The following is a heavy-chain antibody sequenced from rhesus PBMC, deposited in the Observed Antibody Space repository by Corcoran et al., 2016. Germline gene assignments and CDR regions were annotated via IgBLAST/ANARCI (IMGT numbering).Heavy chain of an antibody. D-gene: IGHD6-31*01. CDR2: IKKKADGGTA. J-gene: IGHJ4*01. V-gene: IGHV3-16*02. CDR1: GFTFSNSW. CDR3: TRGGIAAAGPVDY. Sequence: EVQLVESGGGLVQPGESLRLSCAASGFTFSNSWMSWVRQAPGKGLDWVGRIKKKADGGTAAYGESVKGRFTISRDDSKNTLYLQMNRLKTEDTAVYDCTRGGIAAAGPVDYWGQGVLVTVSS.